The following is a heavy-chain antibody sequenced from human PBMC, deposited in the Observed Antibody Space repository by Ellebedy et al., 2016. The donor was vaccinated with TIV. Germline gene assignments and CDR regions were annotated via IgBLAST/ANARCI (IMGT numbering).Heavy chain of an antibody. J-gene: IGHJ6*02. Sequence: ASVKVSXKASGYTFTNYHMHWVRQAPGQGLEWMGIINPSGGSTRFAQKFQGRITMTRDTSTSTIYMDLSTLRSEDTAVYYCARDRGKGAVVVVAPMFPTANYFYGMDVWGQGTTVTVS. CDR2: INPSGGST. CDR3: ARDRGKGAVVVVAPMFPTANYFYGMDV. V-gene: IGHV1-46*01. CDR1: GYTFTNYH. D-gene: IGHD2-15*01.